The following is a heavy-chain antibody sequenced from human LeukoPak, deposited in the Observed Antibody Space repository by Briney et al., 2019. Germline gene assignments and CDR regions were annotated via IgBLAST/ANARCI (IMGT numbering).Heavy chain of an antibody. CDR2: IYYSGRT. CDR3: AIRSGCSGGSCYSLWFDP. V-gene: IGHV4-39*01. D-gene: IGHD2-15*01. CDR1: GGSISSNSDY. J-gene: IGHJ5*02. Sequence: SETLSLTCTVSGGSISSNSDYWGWVRQPPGKGLEWIGSIYYSGRTYYNPSLKSRVTISVDTSKNQFSLKLSSVTAADTAVSYCAIRSGCSGGSCYSLWFDPWGQGTLVTVSS.